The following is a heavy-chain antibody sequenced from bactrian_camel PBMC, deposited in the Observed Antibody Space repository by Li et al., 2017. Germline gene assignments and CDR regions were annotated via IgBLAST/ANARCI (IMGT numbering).Heavy chain of an antibody. CDR3: AADPCSWEDGGSRMARDEYNY. Sequence: HVQLVESGGGSVQAGGSLRLSCAASGYTASSYCMGWSRQAPGKEREGVAAMYTGFGGGNIYYDDSVKGRFTISQDNSKNTLYLQMNSLKPEDTAMYYCAADPCSWEDGGSRMARDEYNYWGQGTQVTV. CDR1: GYTASSYC. D-gene: IGHD6*01. V-gene: IGHV3S1*01. J-gene: IGHJ4*01. CDR2: MYTGFGGGNI.